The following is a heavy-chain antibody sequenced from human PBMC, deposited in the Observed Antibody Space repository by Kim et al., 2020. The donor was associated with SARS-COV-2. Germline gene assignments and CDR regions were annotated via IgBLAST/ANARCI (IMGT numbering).Heavy chain of an antibody. CDR3: ARRGGGAAAGVDY. V-gene: IGHV4-39*01. CDR1: GGSISSSSYY. CDR2: IYYSGST. J-gene: IGHJ4*02. Sequence: SETLSLTCTVSGGSISSSSYYWGWIRQPPGKGLEWIGSIYYSGSTYYNPSLKSRVTISVDTSKNQFSLKLSSVTAADTAVYYCARRGGGAAAGVDYWGQGTLVTVSS. D-gene: IGHD6-13*01.